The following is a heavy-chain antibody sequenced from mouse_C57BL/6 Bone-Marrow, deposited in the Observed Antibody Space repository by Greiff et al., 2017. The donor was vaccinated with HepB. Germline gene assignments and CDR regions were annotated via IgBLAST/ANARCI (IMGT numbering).Heavy chain of an antibody. CDR3: ARQLRLHYYAMDY. Sequence: DVKLQESGPGLVKPSQSLSLTCSVTGYSITSGYYWNWIRQFPGNKLEWMGYISYDGSNNYNPSLKNRISITRDTSKNQFFLKLNSVTTEDTATYYCARQLRLHYYAMDYWGQGTSVTVSS. J-gene: IGHJ4*01. CDR2: ISYDGSN. D-gene: IGHD3-2*02. V-gene: IGHV3-6*01. CDR1: GYSITSGYY.